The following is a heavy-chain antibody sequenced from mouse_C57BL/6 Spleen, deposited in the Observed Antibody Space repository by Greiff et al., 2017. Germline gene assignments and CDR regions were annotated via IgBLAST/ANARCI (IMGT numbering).Heavy chain of an antibody. CDR2: IDPSDSYT. D-gene: IGHD3-2*02. V-gene: IGHV1-69*01. CDR1: GYTFTSYW. J-gene: IGHJ2*01. CDR3: ARWDSSGHYFDY. Sequence: QVQLQQPGAELVMPGASVKLSCKASGYTFTSYWMHWVKQRPGQGLEWLGEIDPSDSYTNYNQKFKGKSTLTVDKSSSTAYMQLSSLTSEDSAVYYCARWDSSGHYFDYWGQGTTLTVSS.